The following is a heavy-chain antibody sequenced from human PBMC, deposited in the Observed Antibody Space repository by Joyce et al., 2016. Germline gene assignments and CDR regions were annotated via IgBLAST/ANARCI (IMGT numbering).Heavy chain of an antibody. J-gene: IGHJ4*02. Sequence: QVQLVESGGGVVQPGRSPRLSCAASGLTLSNYGVHWVRQGPGKGLEGVAVISYDGIYKYYADSVKGRFTISRDNSKNTVFLEMNSLRAEDTAVYYCAKILTATYSSGWFLDYWGQGTLVTVSS. CDR3: AKILTATYSSGWFLDY. CDR1: GLTLSNYG. CDR2: ISYDGIYK. V-gene: IGHV3-30*18. D-gene: IGHD6-25*01.